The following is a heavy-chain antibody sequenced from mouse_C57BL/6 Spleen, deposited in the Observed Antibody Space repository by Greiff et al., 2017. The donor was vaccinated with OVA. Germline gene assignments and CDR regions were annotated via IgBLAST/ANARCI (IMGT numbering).Heavy chain of an antibody. D-gene: IGHD3-2*02. V-gene: IGHV1-80*01. J-gene: IGHJ2*01. CDR2: IYPGDGDT. CDR3: ARSGPHYFYY. CDR1: GYAFSSYW. Sequence: QVQLQQSGAELVKPGASVKISCKASGYAFSSYWLNWVKQRPGKGLEWIGQIYPGDGDTNYNGKLKGKATLTADKSSSTAYMQLSSLTSEDSAVYFCARSGPHYFYYWGQGTTLTVSS.